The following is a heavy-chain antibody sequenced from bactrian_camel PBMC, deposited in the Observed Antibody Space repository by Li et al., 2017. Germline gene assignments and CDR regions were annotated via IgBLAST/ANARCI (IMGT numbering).Heavy chain of an antibody. J-gene: IGHJ4*01. D-gene: IGHD2*01. V-gene: IGHV3S40*01. CDR1: GFVFTDYP. CDR3: LVGFDY. Sequence: VQLVESGGDLVQPGGSLRLSCAASGFVFTDYPFTWVRHRPGKDLEWVASVNSRSITDYPLSVKGRFTISRDNARNTVDLQMNSLSIEDTAMYYCLVGFDYWGQGTQVTVS. CDR2: VNSRSIT.